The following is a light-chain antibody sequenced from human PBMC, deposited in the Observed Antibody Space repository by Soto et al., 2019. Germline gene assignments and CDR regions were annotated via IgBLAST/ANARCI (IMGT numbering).Light chain of an antibody. CDR1: SSDVGSYNL. CDR3: CSYAGSSTWV. V-gene: IGLV2-23*01. Sequence: QSALTQPASVSGSPGQSITISCTGTSSDVGSYNLVSWYQQHPGKAPKLMIYEGSKRPSGVSNRFSGSKSGNTASVTISGLQAEDEADYYCCSYAGSSTWVFGGGTKLTV. CDR2: EGS. J-gene: IGLJ3*02.